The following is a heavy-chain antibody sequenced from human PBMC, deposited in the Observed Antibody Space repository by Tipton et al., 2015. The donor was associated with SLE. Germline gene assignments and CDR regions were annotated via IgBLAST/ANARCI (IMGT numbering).Heavy chain of an antibody. Sequence: TLSLTCAVYGGSFSGYYWSWIRQPPGKGLEWIGEINHSGSTNYNPSLKSRVTISVDTSKNQFSLKLSSVTAADTAVYYCARGGPYLDYWGQGTLVTVSS. V-gene: IGHV4-34*01. J-gene: IGHJ4*02. CDR2: INHSGST. CDR1: GGSFSGYY. CDR3: ARGGPYLDY.